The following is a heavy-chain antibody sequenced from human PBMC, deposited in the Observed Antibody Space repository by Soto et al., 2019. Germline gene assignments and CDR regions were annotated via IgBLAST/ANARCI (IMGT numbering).Heavy chain of an antibody. CDR1: GGTFSSYA. Sequence: QVQLVQSGAEVKKPGSSVKVSCKASGGTFSSYAIGWVRQAPGQGLEWMGGIIPIFGTANYAQKFQGRVTITAEESTSTAYMELSSLRSEDTAVYYCARDRGEVPKDYYYGMDVWGQGTTVTVSS. CDR2: IIPIFGTA. D-gene: IGHD3-10*01. CDR3: ARDRGEVPKDYYYGMDV. J-gene: IGHJ6*02. V-gene: IGHV1-69*12.